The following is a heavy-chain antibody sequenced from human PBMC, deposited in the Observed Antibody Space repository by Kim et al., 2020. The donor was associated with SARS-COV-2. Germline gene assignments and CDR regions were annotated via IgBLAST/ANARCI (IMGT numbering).Heavy chain of an antibody. D-gene: IGHD4-4*01. Sequence: NSYIYCADSVKGRFTISRDNAKTSLYLQMNNLRAEDTALYYCARHSDSDYWGQGTLVTVSS. CDR3: ARHSDSDY. CDR2: NSYI. V-gene: IGHV3-21*01. J-gene: IGHJ4*02.